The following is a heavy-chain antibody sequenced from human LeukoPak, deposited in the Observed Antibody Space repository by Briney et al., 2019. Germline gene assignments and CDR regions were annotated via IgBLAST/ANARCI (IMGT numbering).Heavy chain of an antibody. D-gene: IGHD3-3*01. V-gene: IGHV4-39*07. CDR3: ASTFRYYDFYYFDY. CDR1: GGSISSSSYY. Sequence: SETLSLTCTVSGGSISSSSYYWGWIRQPPGKGLEWIGSIYYSGSTYYNPSLKSRVTISVDTSKNQFSLKLSSVTAADTAVYYCASTFRYYDFYYFDYWGQGTLVTVSS. J-gene: IGHJ4*02. CDR2: IYYSGST.